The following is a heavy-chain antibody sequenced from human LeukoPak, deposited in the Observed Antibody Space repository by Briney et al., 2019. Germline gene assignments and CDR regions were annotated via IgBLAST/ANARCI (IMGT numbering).Heavy chain of an antibody. D-gene: IGHD1-26*01. Sequence: GGSLRLSCAASGFTFSSYAMHWVRRAPGKGLEWVAVISYDGSNKYYADSVKGRFTISRDNSENTLYLQMNSLRAEDTAVYYCAKGRGWEASYYYYYMDVWGKGTTVTISS. CDR2: ISYDGSNK. CDR1: GFTFSSYA. CDR3: AKGRGWEASYYYYYMDV. V-gene: IGHV3-30*04. J-gene: IGHJ6*03.